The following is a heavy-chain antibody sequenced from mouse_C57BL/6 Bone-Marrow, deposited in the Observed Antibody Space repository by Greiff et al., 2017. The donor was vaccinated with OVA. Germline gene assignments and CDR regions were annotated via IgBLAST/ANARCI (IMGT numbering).Heavy chain of an antibody. Sequence: EVKLVESGPGLAKPSQTLSLTCSVTGYSITSDYWNWIRKFPGHKLEYMGYISYSGSTYYNPSLKSRISITRDTSKTQYYLQLNSVTTEDTATYYCARYHYYGNPYAMDYWGQGTSVTVSS. D-gene: IGHD2-1*01. CDR2: ISYSGST. V-gene: IGHV3-8*01. CDR1: GYSITSDY. J-gene: IGHJ4*01. CDR3: ARYHYYGNPYAMDY.